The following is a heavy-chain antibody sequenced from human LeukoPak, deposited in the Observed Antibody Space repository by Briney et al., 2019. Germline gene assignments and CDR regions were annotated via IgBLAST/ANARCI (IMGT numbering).Heavy chain of an antibody. CDR1: GFTFSSHS. Sequence: GGSLRLSCIGSGFTFSSHSMNWFRQAPGKGLEWVSTISSAGTYISYADSVKGRFTISRDNAKKALFLQMNSLRVEDTATYYCVRDDFDFWSGFSDIWGQGTLVIVSS. D-gene: IGHD3-3*01. CDR2: ISSAGTYI. CDR3: VRDDFDFWSGFSDI. V-gene: IGHV3-21*01. J-gene: IGHJ4*02.